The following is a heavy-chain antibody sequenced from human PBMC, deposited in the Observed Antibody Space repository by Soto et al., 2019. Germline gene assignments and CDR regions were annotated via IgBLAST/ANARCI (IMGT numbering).Heavy chain of an antibody. Sequence: GGSLRLSCAASGFTFSSYAMSWVRQAPGKGLEWVSAISGSGGSTYYADSVKGRFTISRDNSKSTLYLQMNSLRAEDTAVYYCASLPAETGTTQRLPDAFDIWGQGTMVTVSS. CDR1: GFTFSSYA. J-gene: IGHJ3*02. V-gene: IGHV3-23*01. CDR3: ASLPAETGTTQRLPDAFDI. D-gene: IGHD1-7*01. CDR2: ISGSGGST.